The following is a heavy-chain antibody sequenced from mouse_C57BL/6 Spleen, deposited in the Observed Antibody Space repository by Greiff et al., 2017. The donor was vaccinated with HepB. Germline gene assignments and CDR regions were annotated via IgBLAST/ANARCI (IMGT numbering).Heavy chain of an antibody. CDR1: GYTFTDYY. V-gene: IGHV1-76*01. Sequence: QVQLQQSGAELVRPGASVKLSCKASGYTFTDYYINWVKQRPGQGLEWIARIYPGSGNTYYNEKFKGKATLTAEKSSSTAYMQLRSLTSEDSAVYFCARYDYDDYYAMDYWGQGTSVTVSS. J-gene: IGHJ4*01. CDR2: IYPGSGNT. D-gene: IGHD2-4*01. CDR3: ARYDYDDYYAMDY.